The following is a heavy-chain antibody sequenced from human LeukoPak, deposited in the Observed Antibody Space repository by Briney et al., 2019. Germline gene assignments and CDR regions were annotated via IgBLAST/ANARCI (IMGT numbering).Heavy chain of an antibody. Sequence: SETLSLTCAVYGGSFSGYYWSWIRQPPGKGLEWIGEINHSVSTNYNPSLKSRVTISVDTSKNQFSLKLSSVTAADTAVYYCARGLTRLPMVVVPAAPLGGYDYWGQGTLVTISS. J-gene: IGHJ4*02. CDR2: INHSVST. CDR1: GGSFSGYY. V-gene: IGHV4-34*01. D-gene: IGHD2-2*01. CDR3: ARGLTRLPMVVVPAAPLGGYDY.